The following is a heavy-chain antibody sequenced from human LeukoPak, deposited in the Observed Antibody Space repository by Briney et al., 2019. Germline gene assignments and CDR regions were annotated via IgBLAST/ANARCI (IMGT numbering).Heavy chain of an antibody. CDR3: ARAGSGSYYFDY. V-gene: IGHV1-8*01. J-gene: IGHJ4*02. Sequence: ASVKVSCKASGYTFTSYDINWVGQATGQGREWMGWMNPNSGNTGYAQKFQGRVTMTRNTSISTAYMELSSLRSEDTAVYYCARAGSGSYYFDYWGQGTLVTVSS. D-gene: IGHD1-26*01. CDR2: MNPNSGNT. CDR1: GYTFTSYD.